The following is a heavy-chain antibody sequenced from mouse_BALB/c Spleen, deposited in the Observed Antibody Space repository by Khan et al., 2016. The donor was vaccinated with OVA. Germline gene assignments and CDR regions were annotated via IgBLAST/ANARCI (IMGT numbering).Heavy chain of an antibody. CDR1: GFSLTNYG. CDR3: ARQPYYHYYIMDY. Sequence: VQLVESGPGLVAPSQSLPITCTISGFSLTNYGVHWVRQPPGKGLEWLVVIWSDGSTAYNSALNSRLSISKDNSKSQVFLKMNSLQTDDTAMYYCARQPYYHYYIMDYWGQGTSVTVSS. D-gene: IGHD2-10*01. CDR2: IWSDGST. V-gene: IGHV2-6-1*01. J-gene: IGHJ4*01.